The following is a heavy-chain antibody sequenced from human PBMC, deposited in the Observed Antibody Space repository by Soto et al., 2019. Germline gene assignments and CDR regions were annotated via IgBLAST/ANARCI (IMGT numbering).Heavy chain of an antibody. CDR2: IYYSGST. Sequence: SETLSLTCTVSGGSVSSGSYYWSWIRQPPGKGLEWIGYIYYSGSTNYNPSLKSRVTISVDTSKNQFSLKLSSVTAADTAVYYCARVPITIFGVVIGGWFDPWGQGTLVTVSS. V-gene: IGHV4-61*01. CDR3: ARVPITIFGVVIGGWFDP. J-gene: IGHJ5*02. D-gene: IGHD3-3*01. CDR1: GGSVSSGSYY.